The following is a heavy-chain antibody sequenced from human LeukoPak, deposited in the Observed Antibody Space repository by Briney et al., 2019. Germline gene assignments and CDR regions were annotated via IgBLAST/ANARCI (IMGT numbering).Heavy chain of an antibody. Sequence: PGGSLRLSCAASGFTFSSYSMNWVRQAPGKGLGWVSYISSSSSTIYYADSVKGRFTISRDNAKNSLYLQMNSLRDEDTAVYYCARDFGVRFSSGWYYYFDYWGQGTLVTVSS. V-gene: IGHV3-48*02. J-gene: IGHJ4*02. CDR1: GFTFSSYS. D-gene: IGHD6-19*01. CDR3: ARDFGVRFSSGWYYYFDY. CDR2: ISSSSSTI.